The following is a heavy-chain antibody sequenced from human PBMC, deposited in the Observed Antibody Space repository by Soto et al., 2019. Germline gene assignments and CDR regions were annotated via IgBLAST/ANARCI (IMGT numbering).Heavy chain of an antibody. J-gene: IGHJ6*02. D-gene: IGHD2-21*02. V-gene: IGHV4-34*01. CDR2: INHSGTI. CDR3: ARADRTLVTSYSLDV. Sequence: PXETLSLTCSVYGGSFSGYYWTWIRQPPGKGLDWIGEINHSGTINFNPSLKSRLTISLDTSKKHFSLKLSSVTDADTAAYYCARADRTLVTSYSLDVWGQGTTVTVSS. CDR1: GGSFSGYY.